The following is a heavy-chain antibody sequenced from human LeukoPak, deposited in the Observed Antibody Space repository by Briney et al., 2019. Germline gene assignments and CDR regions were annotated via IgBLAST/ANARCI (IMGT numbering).Heavy chain of an antibody. CDR3: VKVAKYYYGSETYYFFEH. V-gene: IGHV3-7*01. Sequence: GGSLRLSCAASGFTISSYYMRWVRQAPGGGREWVANIKLDGSETYYTDSVKGRFTITRNNAKHSLDLQMNSPRVEDKGIYLCVKVAKYYYGSETYYFFEHWGQGTPVTASS. CDR1: GFTISSYY. CDR2: IKLDGSET. J-gene: IGHJ4*02. D-gene: IGHD3-10*01.